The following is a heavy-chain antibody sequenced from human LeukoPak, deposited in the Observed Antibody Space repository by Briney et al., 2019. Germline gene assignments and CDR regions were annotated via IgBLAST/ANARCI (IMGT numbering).Heavy chain of an antibody. CDR2: IYHSGST. V-gene: IGHV4-31*03. CDR3: ARRNDILPGWGGLDY. CDR1: GVSISSVAYY. D-gene: IGHD3-9*01. Sequence: SETLSLTCTVSGVSISSVAYYWGWIRQHPGKGLEWIAYIYHSGSTYYNPSLKSRVTISVDTSKNQFSLKLSSVTSADTAVYYCARRNDILPGWGGLDYWGQGTLVTVSS. J-gene: IGHJ4*02.